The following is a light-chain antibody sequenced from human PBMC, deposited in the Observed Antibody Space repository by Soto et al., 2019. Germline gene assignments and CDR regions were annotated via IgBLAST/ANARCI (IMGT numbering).Light chain of an antibody. CDR1: QGISSY. J-gene: IGKJ3*01. Sequence: DIQLTQSPSFLSASVGDRVTITCRASQGISSYLAWYQQKPGKAPKLLIYAASTLQSGVPSRFSGSGSGTEFTLTIXXXXXXDXATYYCQQLNSYPFTFGPGTKVDIK. CDR3: QQLNSYPFT. CDR2: AAS. V-gene: IGKV1-9*01.